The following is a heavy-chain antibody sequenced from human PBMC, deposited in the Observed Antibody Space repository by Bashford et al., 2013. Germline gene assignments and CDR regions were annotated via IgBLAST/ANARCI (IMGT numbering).Heavy chain of an antibody. CDR1: GFTFSNYD. D-gene: IGHD3-3*01. V-gene: IGHV3-23*01. CDR3: ARDFGYLEWLHPSYYYGMDV. Sequence: GGSLRLSCAASGFTFSNYDMSWVRQPPGKGLEWVSAISGSGGGTYYADSVKGRFTISRDNSKNTLYLQMNSLRAEDTAIYYXARDFGYLEWLHPSYYYGMDVWGQGTTVTVSS. J-gene: IGHJ6*02. CDR2: ISGSGGGT.